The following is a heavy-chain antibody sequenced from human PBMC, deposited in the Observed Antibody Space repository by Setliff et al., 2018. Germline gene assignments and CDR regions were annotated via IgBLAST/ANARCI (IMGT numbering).Heavy chain of an antibody. CDR3: ALSSLSLCSGGNCPNAFDV. V-gene: IGHV1-46*01. J-gene: IGHJ3*01. CDR2: INTGGGSA. Sequence: ASVKVSCKANGYSFTSYYMYWVRQAPGQGLEWMGTINTGGGSASIVDQFQGRVNMARDTSTSTVYLEVNSLRSDDTAVYFCALSSLSLCSGGNCPNAFDVWGQGTLVTVSS. D-gene: IGHD2-15*01. CDR1: GYSFTSYY.